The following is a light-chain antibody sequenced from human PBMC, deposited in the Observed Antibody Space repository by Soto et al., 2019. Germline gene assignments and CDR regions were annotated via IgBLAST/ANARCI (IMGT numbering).Light chain of an antibody. CDR2: ETS. J-gene: IGLJ1*01. CDR3: FSFTSTNTHV. Sequence: SALAHPASVSGSPGQSVTISCTGTISDFGSYKFVSWYQHHPGKVPKVIIYETSKRPSGVSDRFSGSKSGNTASLTISGLQAEDEADYYCFSFTSTNTHVFGSGTKVTVL. CDR1: ISDFGSYKF. V-gene: IGLV2-23*01.